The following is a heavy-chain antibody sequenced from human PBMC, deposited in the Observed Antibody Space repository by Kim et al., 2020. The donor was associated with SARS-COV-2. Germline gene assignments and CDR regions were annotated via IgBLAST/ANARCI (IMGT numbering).Heavy chain of an antibody. D-gene: IGHD6-19*01. J-gene: IGHJ4*02. CDR2: INGDGGTR. CDR3: ARRKFDSNGNIYYFDY. V-gene: IGHV3-74*01. CDR1: GFTFSTYW. Sequence: GGSLRLSCAASGFTFSTYWMHWVRQASGQGLVWVSRINGDGGTRNYADSVRGRFTISRDNAKNTLYLQMNSLRVEDTAVYYFARRKFDSNGNIYYFDYWGQGILVTVSS.